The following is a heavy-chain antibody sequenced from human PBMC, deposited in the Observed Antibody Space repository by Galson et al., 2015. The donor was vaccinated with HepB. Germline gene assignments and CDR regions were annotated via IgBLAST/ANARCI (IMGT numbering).Heavy chain of an antibody. Sequence: SLRLPCAASGFTFSSCAMSWVRQAPGKGLEWVSAISGSDGSTYYADSVKGRFTISRDNSKNTLYLQMNSLRAEDTAVYYCAKVKCDSSGYYYPTYYFDYWGQGTLVTVSS. J-gene: IGHJ4*02. D-gene: IGHD3-22*01. CDR2: ISGSDGST. CDR3: AKVKCDSSGYYYPTYYFDY. CDR1: GFTFSSCA. V-gene: IGHV3-23*01.